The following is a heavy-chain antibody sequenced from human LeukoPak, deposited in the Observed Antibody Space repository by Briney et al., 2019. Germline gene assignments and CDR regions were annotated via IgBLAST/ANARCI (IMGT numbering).Heavy chain of an antibody. CDR3: ARDKGSGWTFDY. CDR2: VNHSGST. CDR1: GGSFSGYY. V-gene: IGHV4-34*01. J-gene: IGHJ4*02. Sequence: KSSETLSLTCAVYGGSFSGYYWTWIRQPPGKGLEWIGEVNHSGSTNYNPSLKSRVTISVDTSKNQFSLKLSSVTAADTAVYYCARDKGSGWTFDYWGQGTLVTVSS. D-gene: IGHD6-19*01.